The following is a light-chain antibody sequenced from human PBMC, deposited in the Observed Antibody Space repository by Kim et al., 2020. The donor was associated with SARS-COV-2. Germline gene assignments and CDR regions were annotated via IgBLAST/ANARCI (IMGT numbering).Light chain of an antibody. CDR3: QQRSNWPRYS. J-gene: IGKJ2*03. V-gene: IGKV3-11*01. CDR2: DAS. Sequence: LSPWERATLSCRASQTVGSYLAWYQQKPGQAPRLLIYDASTRATGIPASFSGSGSGTDFTLTISSLEPEDFAVYYCQQRSNWPRYSFGQGTKLEI. CDR1: QTVGSY.